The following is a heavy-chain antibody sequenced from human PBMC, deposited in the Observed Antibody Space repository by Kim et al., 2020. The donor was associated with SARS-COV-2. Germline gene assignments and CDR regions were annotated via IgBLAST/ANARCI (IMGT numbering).Heavy chain of an antibody. V-gene: IGHV6-1*01. J-gene: IGHJ4*02. D-gene: IGHD2-2*01. CDR1: GDSVSSNSAA. CDR3: ARAGGRGYCSSTSCYDFDY. Sequence: SQTLSLTCAISGDSVSSNSAAWNWIRQSPSRGLEWLGRTYYRSKWYNDYAVSVKSRITINPDTSKNQFSLQLNSVTPEDTAVYYCARAGGRGYCSSTSCYDFDYWGQGTLVTVSS. CDR2: TYYRSKWYN.